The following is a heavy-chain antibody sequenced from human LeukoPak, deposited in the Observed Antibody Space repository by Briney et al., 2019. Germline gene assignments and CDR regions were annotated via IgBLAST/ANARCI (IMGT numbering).Heavy chain of an antibody. Sequence: SETLSLTCTVSGGSISSYYWSWLRQPAGKGLEWIGRIYTSGSTNYNPSLKSRVTMSVDTSKNQFSLKLSSVTAADTAVYYCAREGCSGGSCYYYYYYYMDVWGKGTTVTVSS. V-gene: IGHV4-4*07. CDR1: GGSISSYY. CDR3: AREGCSGGSCYYYYYYYMDV. D-gene: IGHD2-15*01. CDR2: IYTSGST. J-gene: IGHJ6*03.